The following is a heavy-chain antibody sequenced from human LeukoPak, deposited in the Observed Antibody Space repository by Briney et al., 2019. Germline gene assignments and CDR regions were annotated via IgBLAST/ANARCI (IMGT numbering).Heavy chain of an antibody. D-gene: IGHD4-11*01. Sequence: ASVKVSCKVSGYTLTELSMHWVRQAPGKGLEWMGGCDPEDGETIYAQKFQGRVTMTEDTSTDTAYMELSSLRSEDTAVYYCATGLMTTKYFQHWGQGTLVTVSS. V-gene: IGHV1-24*01. CDR2: CDPEDGET. CDR3: ATGLMTTKYFQH. J-gene: IGHJ1*01. CDR1: GYTLTELS.